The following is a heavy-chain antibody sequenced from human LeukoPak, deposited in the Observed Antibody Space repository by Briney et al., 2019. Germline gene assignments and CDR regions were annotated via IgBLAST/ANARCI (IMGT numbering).Heavy chain of an antibody. J-gene: IGHJ5*02. V-gene: IGHV3-30*18. CDR1: GFTFSSYG. Sequence: GGSLRLSCAASGFTFSSYGMHWVRQAPGKGLEWVAVISYDGSNKYYADSVKGRFTISRDNSKNTLYLQMNSLRAEDTAVYYCAKDSRGGSGWYGWFDPWGQGTLVTVSS. D-gene: IGHD6-19*01. CDR2: ISYDGSNK. CDR3: AKDSRGGSGWYGWFDP.